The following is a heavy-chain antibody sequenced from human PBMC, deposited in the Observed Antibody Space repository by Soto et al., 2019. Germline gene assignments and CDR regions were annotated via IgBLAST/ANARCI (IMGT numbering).Heavy chain of an antibody. CDR2: INPNSGGT. V-gene: IGHV1-2*04. Sequence: ASVKVSCKASGYTFTGYYMHWVRQAPGQGLEWMGWINPNSGGTNYAQKFQGWVTMTRDTSISTDYMELSRLRSDVTAVYYCASDLSPGSSSSSYYGLDVWGQGTTVTVSS. D-gene: IGHD6-6*01. J-gene: IGHJ6*02. CDR3: ASDLSPGSSSSSYYGLDV. CDR1: GYTFTGYY.